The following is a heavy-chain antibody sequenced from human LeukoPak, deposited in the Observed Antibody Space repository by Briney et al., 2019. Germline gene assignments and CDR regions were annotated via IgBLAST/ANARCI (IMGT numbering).Heavy chain of an antibody. CDR3: AKADTAMVIGGYYFDY. V-gene: IGHV3-9*01. CDR2: ISWNSGSI. D-gene: IGHD5-18*01. Sequence: GRSLRLSCAASGLTFDDYAMHWVRQAPGKGLEWVSGISWNSGSIGYADSVKGRFTISRDNAKNSLYLQMNSLRAEDTALYYCAKADTAMVIGGYYFDYWGQGTLVTVSS. J-gene: IGHJ4*02. CDR1: GLTFDDYA.